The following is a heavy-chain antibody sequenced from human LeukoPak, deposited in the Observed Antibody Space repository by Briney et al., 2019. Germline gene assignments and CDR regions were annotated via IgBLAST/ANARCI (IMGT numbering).Heavy chain of an antibody. Sequence: PSETLSLTCTVSGGSISSHYWSWIRQPPGKGLQCIGYIYYSGSTNYNPSLKSRVTISVDTSKNQFSLKLSFVTAADTAVYYCARVYYDFWSGYSFYFDYWGQGTLLTVSS. CDR3: ARVYYDFWSGYSFYFDY. CDR2: IYYSGST. J-gene: IGHJ4*02. V-gene: IGHV4-59*11. CDR1: GGSISSHY. D-gene: IGHD3-3*01.